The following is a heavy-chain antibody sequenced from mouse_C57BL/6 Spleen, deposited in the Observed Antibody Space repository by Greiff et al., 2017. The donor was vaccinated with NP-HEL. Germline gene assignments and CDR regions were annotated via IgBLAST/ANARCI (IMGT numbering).Heavy chain of an antibody. V-gene: IGHV1-59*01. D-gene: IGHD1-1*01. CDR1: GYTFTSYW. Sequence: QVQLQQPGAELVRPGTSVKLSCKASGYTFTSYWMHWVKQRPGQGLEWIGVIDPSDSYTNYNQKFKGKATLTVATSASTAYMQLSSLTSEDSAVYYGARGAITTVADGWGTGTTVTVAS. J-gene: IGHJ1*03. CDR3: ARGAITTVADG. CDR2: IDPSDSYT.